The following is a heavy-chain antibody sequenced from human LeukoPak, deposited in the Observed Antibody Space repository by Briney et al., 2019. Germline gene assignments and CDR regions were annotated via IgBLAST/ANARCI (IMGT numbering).Heavy chain of an antibody. D-gene: IGHD5-18*01. CDR1: GYIFTSNW. V-gene: IGHV5-51*01. CDR3: ARCQVDTAMAHPDYYYYMDV. CDR2: IYPGDSDT. J-gene: IGHJ6*03. Sequence: PGESLKISCRGSGYIFTSNWIGWVRQMPGKGLEWMGIIYPGDSDTRYSPSFQGQVTISADKSISTAYLQWSSLKASDTAVYYCARCQVDTAMAHPDYYYYMDVWGKGTTVTVSS.